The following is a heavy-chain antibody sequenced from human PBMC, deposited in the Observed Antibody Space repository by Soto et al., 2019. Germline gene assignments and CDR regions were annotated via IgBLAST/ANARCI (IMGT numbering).Heavy chain of an antibody. CDR2: ISGSGGNT. J-gene: IGHJ5*02. V-gene: IGHV3-23*01. CDR1: GFTFSSYA. Sequence: GGSLRLSRAASGFTFSSYAMSWVRQAPGKGLEWVSGISGSGGNTYYADSVKGRFTISRDNSENTLYLQMNSLRAEDTAVYYCAKDTAAAGTGGWFDPWGRGTLVTVSS. D-gene: IGHD6-13*01. CDR3: AKDTAAAGTGGWFDP.